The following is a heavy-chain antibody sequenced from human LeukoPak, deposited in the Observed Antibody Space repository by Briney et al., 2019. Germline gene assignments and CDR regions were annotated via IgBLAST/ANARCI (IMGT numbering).Heavy chain of an antibody. CDR2: INHSGST. Sequence: MTSETLSLTCAVYGGSFSGFYWSWIRQPPGKGLEWIGEINHSGSTNYNPSLKSRVTISVDTSKNQFSLKLSSVTAADTAVYYCARLVVGYCSSTSCPENDYWGQGTLVTVSS. CDR3: ARLVVGYCSSTSCPENDY. CDR1: GGSFSGFY. J-gene: IGHJ4*02. V-gene: IGHV4-34*01. D-gene: IGHD2-2*01.